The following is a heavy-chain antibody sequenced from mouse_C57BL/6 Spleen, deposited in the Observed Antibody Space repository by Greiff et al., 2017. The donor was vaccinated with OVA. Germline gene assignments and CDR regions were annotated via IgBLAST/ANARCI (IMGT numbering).Heavy chain of an antibody. V-gene: IGHV5-6*01. J-gene: IGHJ4*01. CDR3: ARHLDSSGYDYAMDY. CDR2: ISSGGSYT. Sequence: EVKLMESGGDLVKPGGSLKLSCAASGFTFSSYGMSWVRQTPDKRLEWVATISSGGSYTYYTDSVKGRFTISRDTAKNTLYLQLSSLKSEDTAMYYCARHLDSSGYDYAMDYWGQGTSVTVSS. CDR1: GFTFSSYG. D-gene: IGHD3-2*02.